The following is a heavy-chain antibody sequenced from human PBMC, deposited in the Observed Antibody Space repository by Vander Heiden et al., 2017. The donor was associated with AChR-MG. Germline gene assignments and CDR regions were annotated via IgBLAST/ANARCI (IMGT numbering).Heavy chain of an antibody. J-gene: IGHJ4*02. D-gene: IGHD1-20*01. V-gene: IGHV3-23*01. Sequence: EVQLLESGGGLVQPGASLRLACAASGSTFRSYAISWVRQAPGKGLEWVSFISANADTTYYANSVRGRFTISRDNSRSTLFLQVNSLRGDDTGVYYCARETGYNGDGGLERFDYWGQGTLVTASS. CDR2: ISANADTT. CDR1: GSTFRSYA. CDR3: ARETGYNGDGGLERFDY.